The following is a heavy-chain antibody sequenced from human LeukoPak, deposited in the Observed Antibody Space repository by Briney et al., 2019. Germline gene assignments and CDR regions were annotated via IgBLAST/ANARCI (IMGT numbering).Heavy chain of an antibody. J-gene: IGHJ4*02. V-gene: IGHV3-11*01. CDR1: GFTFSDYY. Sequence: PGGSLRLSCAASGFTFSDYYMNWIRQAPGKGLEWISYISGRGTTISYADSVKGRFTISRDNANHSLYLQMNSLRAEDTAVYYCARTARAFDYWGQETLVTVSS. CDR3: ARTARAFDY. D-gene: IGHD6-6*01. CDR2: ISGRGTTI.